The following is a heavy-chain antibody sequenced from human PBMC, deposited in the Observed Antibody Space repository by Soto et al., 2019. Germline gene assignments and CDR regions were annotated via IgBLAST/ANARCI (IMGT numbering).Heavy chain of an antibody. Sequence: QVQLQESGPGLVKPSQTLSLTCTVSGGSISSGGYYWSWIRQHPGKGLEWVGYIYYSGSTYYNPSLKSRVTISVDTSKNQFSLKLSSVTAADTAVYYCASGDYVIGAIDYWGQGTLVTVSS. D-gene: IGHD4-17*01. CDR3: ASGDYVIGAIDY. J-gene: IGHJ4*02. V-gene: IGHV4-31*03. CDR2: IYYSGST. CDR1: GGSISSGGYY.